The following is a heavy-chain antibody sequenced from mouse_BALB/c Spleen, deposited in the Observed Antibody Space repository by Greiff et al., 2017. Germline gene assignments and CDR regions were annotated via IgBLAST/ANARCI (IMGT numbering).Heavy chain of an antibody. J-gene: IGHJ4*01. D-gene: IGHD2-3*01. V-gene: IGHV1-9*01. CDR2: ILPGSGST. CDR3: ARSGDGYPYAMDY. Sequence: QVQLKQSGAELMKPGASVKISCKATGYTFSSYWIEWVKQRPGHGLEWIGEILPGSGSTNYNEKFKGKATFTADTSSNTAYMQLSSLTSEDSAVYYCARSGDGYPYAMDYWGQGTSVTVSS. CDR1: GYTFSSYW.